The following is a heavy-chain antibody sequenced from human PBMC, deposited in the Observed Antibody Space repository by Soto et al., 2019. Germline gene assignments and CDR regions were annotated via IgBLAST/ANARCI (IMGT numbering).Heavy chain of an antibody. J-gene: IGHJ4*02. CDR3: TSYAYGDFDD. CDR1: GGTFSSFP. Sequence: VASVKVSCKASGGTFSSFPINWVRQAPGQGLEWVGGIVPLFPTANYAQKFRGRVTITADDSTDTTYMELSSLRSEDTAVYYCTSYAYGDFDDWGQGTLVTVSS. CDR2: IVPLFPTA. D-gene: IGHD4-17*01. V-gene: IGHV1-69*13.